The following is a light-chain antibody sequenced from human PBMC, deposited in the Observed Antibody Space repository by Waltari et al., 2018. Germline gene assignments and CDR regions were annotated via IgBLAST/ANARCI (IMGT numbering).Light chain of an antibody. CDR2: NTN. CDR3: LLYFGGAHLV. V-gene: IGLV7-43*01. J-gene: IGLJ3*02. Sequence: TVVNQEPSLPVYRGWTVTLTCTSSIGAVNSGYYTNWFQQKPGLAPRSLIYNTNNKHPWTPARFSGSLLGGKAALTMSSVQPEDEADYYCLLYFGGAHLVFGGGTKLTVL. CDR1: IGAVNSGYY.